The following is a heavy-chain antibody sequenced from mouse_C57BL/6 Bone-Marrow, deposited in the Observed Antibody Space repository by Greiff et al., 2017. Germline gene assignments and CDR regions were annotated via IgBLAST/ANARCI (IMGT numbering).Heavy chain of an antibody. CDR2: IDPSDSYT. Sequence: QVQLQQPGAELVMPGASVKLSCKASGYTFTSYWMHWVKQRPGQGLEWIGDIDPSDSYTNYNQKFKGKSTLTVDKSSSTAYMQLSSLTSEDSAVYYCAREAITTVVVPYAMDYWGQGTSVTVSS. CDR3: AREAITTVVVPYAMDY. J-gene: IGHJ4*01. CDR1: GYTFTSYW. V-gene: IGHV1-69*01. D-gene: IGHD1-1*01.